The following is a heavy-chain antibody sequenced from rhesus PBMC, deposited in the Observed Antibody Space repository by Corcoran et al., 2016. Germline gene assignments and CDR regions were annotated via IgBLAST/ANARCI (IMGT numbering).Heavy chain of an antibody. J-gene: IGHJ3*01. CDR2: ISGSSGST. CDR1: GGSVSSSNW. D-gene: IGHD1-26*01. CDR3: ARDSVTGTTCAFDF. Sequence: QVQLQESGPGLVKPSETLSLTCAVSGGSVSSSNWWSWIRQPPGKGLEWIGYISGSSGSTYYNPSLNSRFTISTDTSKTQFSLKLSSVTAADTAVYYCARDSVTGTTCAFDFWGQGLRVTVSS. V-gene: IGHV4-65*01.